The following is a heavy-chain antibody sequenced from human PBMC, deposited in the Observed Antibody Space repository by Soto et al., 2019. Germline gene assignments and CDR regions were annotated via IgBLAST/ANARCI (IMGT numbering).Heavy chain of an antibody. V-gene: IGHV3-30*03. J-gene: IGHJ2*01. Sequence: LRLSCGAPGATFKDYGMHWVRQAPGKGLEWVAVISYDGKQTYYADSVKGRFTISKDKSKRTLFLQMNSLRVDDTAVYYCARDGWGSNWYFDLWGRGTLVTVSS. CDR3: ARDGWGSNWYFDL. CDR1: GATFKDYG. CDR2: ISYDGKQT. D-gene: IGHD3-16*01.